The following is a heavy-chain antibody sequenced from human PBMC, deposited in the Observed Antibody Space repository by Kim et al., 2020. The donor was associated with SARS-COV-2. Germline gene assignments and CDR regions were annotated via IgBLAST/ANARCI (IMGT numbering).Heavy chain of an antibody. CDR1: GGSISSSSYY. D-gene: IGHD6-19*01. V-gene: IGHV4-39*01. CDR2: IYYSGST. Sequence: SETLSPTCTVPGGSISSSSYYWGWIRQPPGKGLEWIGSIYYSGSTYYNPSLKSRVTISVDTSKNQFSLKLSSVTAADTAVYYCARHLRGGIAVAAGYYFDYWGQGTLVTVSS. CDR3: ARHLRGGIAVAAGYYFDY. J-gene: IGHJ4*02.